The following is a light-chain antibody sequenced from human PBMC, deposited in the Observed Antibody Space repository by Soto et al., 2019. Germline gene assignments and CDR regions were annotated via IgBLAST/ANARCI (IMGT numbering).Light chain of an antibody. CDR3: HHYDNSPPFP. CDR2: GAS. J-gene: IGKJ3*01. CDR1: QTINNRY. V-gene: IGKV3-20*01. Sequence: EIVLTQSPGTLSLSPGERAILSCRASQTINNRYLAWYQQMPGRAPRLLIHGASSRAAGIPDRFSGSGSGTGFTLTINRLEPEDFAVYYCHHYDNSPPFPFGPGTTVDI.